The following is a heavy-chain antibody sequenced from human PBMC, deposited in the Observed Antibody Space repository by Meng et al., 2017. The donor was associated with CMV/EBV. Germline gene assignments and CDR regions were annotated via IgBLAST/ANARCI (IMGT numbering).Heavy chain of an antibody. D-gene: IGHD6-13*01. V-gene: IGHV4-34*01. Sequence: QVALPQWGAGLLKPSETLSLTCAVYGGSFSGYYWSWIRQPPGKGLEWIGEINHSGSTNYNPSLKSRVTISVDTSKNQFSLKLSSVTAADTAVYYCARGRGSWYFVDYWGQGTLVTVSS. CDR2: INHSGST. CDR1: GGSFSGYY. J-gene: IGHJ4*02. CDR3: ARGRGSWYFVDY.